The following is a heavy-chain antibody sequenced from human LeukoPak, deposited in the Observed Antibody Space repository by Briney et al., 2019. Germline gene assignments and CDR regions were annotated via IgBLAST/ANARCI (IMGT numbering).Heavy chain of an antibody. V-gene: IGHV4-39*01. CDR2: IYYSGST. CDR3: ARQAKYYYGSENPFDY. Sequence: SETLSPTCTVSGGSISSSSYYWGWIRQPPGKGLEWIGSIYYSGSTYYNPSLKSRVTISVDTSKNQFSLKLSSVTAADTAVYYCARQAKYYYGSENPFDYWGQGTLVTVSS. D-gene: IGHD3-10*01. J-gene: IGHJ4*02. CDR1: GGSISSSSYY.